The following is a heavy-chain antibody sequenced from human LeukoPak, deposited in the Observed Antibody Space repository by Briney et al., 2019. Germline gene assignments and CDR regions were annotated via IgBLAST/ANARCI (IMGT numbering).Heavy chain of an antibody. V-gene: IGHV3-30*02. J-gene: IGHJ6*03. CDR1: GFTFSSYG. Sequence: GGSLRLSCAASGFTFSSYGMHWVRQAPGKGLEWVAFIRYDGSNKYYADSVKGRFTISRDNSKNTLYLQMNSLRAEDTAVYYCAKDDWDCSSTSCINYYYYMDVWGKGTTVTISS. D-gene: IGHD2-2*01. CDR3: AKDDWDCSSTSCINYYYYMDV. CDR2: IRYDGSNK.